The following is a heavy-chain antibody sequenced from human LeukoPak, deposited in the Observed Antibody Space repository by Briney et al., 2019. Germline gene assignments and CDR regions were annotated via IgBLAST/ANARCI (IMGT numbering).Heavy chain of an antibody. V-gene: IGHV3-53*01. CDR2: IYSDGNT. J-gene: IGHJ1*01. CDR1: GFTVSNNF. D-gene: IGHD4/OR15-4a*01. Sequence: PGGSLRLSCAASGFTVSNNFMSWVRQAPGKGLEWVSVIYSDGNTYYADSVKGRFTIIRDNSRSTLYLQMNSLRAEDTAVFYCARIKDGAYFQHWGQGTLVTVSS. CDR3: ARIKDGAYFQH.